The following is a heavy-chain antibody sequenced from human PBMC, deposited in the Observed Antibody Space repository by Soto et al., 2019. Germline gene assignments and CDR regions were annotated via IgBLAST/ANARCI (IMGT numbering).Heavy chain of an antibody. CDR2: MNPNSGNT. CDR3: ASTSTVTTNYYYYGMDV. D-gene: IGHD4-4*01. V-gene: IGHV1-8*01. J-gene: IGHJ6*02. Sequence: GASVKVSCKASGYTFTSYDINWVRQATGQGLEWMGWMNPNSGNTGYAQKFQGRVTMTRNTSISTAYMELSSLRSEDTAVYYCASTSTVTTNYYYYGMDVWGQGTTVTV. CDR1: GYTFTSYD.